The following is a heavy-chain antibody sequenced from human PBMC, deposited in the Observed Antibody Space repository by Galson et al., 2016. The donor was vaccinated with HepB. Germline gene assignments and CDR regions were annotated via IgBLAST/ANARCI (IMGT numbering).Heavy chain of an antibody. CDR1: GFNLRKYT. D-gene: IGHD5-12*01. V-gene: IGHV3-33*01. CDR2: IWYDGSKK. CDR3: ARDNFGYEGIGGACDI. Sequence: LRLSCAASGFNLRKYTMHWVRQTPGKGLEWAAGIWYDGSKKYYADSVQGRFTISRDNYRNMLFLEVNSLRAEDTAVYYCARDNFGYEGIGGACDIWGQGTMLVVSS. J-gene: IGHJ3*02.